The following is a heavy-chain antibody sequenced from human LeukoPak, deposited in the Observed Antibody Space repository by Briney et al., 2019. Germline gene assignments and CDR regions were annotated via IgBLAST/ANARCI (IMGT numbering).Heavy chain of an antibody. J-gene: IGHJ4*02. Sequence: QTGGSLRLSCAASGFTFSSYEMNWVRQAPGKGLEWVSSISRSATTIYYADSVKGRFTISRGNAKNSLYLQMNSLRAEDTAVYYCAKGEMTTVTCFDYWGQGTLVTVSS. V-gene: IGHV3-48*03. CDR2: ISRSATTI. CDR3: AKGEMTTVTCFDY. CDR1: GFTFSSYE. D-gene: IGHD4-17*01.